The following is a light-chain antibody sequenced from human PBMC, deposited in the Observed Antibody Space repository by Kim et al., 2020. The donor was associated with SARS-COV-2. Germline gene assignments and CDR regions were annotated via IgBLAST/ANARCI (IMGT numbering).Light chain of an antibody. CDR3: QQYDSHPYT. V-gene: IGKV1-5*03. CDR1: QSVSSW. J-gene: IGKJ2*01. Sequence: DIQMTQSPSTLSASVGDRVTITCRASQSVSSWLAWYQQKPGKAPKLLIYKASTLEGGVPSRFSGRGSGKEFTLTINSLQPDDFATYSCQQYDSHPYTFGQGTKLEIK. CDR2: KAS.